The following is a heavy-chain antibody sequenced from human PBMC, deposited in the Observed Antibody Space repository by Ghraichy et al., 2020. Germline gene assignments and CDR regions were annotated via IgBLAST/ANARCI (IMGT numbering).Heavy chain of an antibody. Sequence: GGSLRLSCAASGFTFSSFAMTWVRQAPGKGLQWVSSISDSDGTAYHADSVKGRFTISRDNSKNTVYLQMNTLRPEDTAVYFCARAYGVWALDIWGKGTMVTVSS. CDR2: ISDSDGTA. CDR1: GFTFSSFA. CDR3: ARAYGVWALDI. J-gene: IGHJ3*02. D-gene: IGHD3-16*01. V-gene: IGHV3-23*01.